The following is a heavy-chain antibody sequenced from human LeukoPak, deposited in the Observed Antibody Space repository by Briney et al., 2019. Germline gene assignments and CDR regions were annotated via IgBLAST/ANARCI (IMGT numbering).Heavy chain of an antibody. D-gene: IGHD6-13*01. V-gene: IGHV3-21*01. J-gene: IGHJ4*02. CDR1: GFTFSSYS. CDR3: ARERASSSWTLFGY. CDR2: ISSSSSYI. Sequence: GGSLRLSCAASGFTFSSYSMNWVRQAPGKGLEWVSSISSSSSYIYYADSVKGRFTISRDDAKNSLYLQMNSLVAEDTAVYYCARERASSSWTLFGYWGQGTLVTVSS.